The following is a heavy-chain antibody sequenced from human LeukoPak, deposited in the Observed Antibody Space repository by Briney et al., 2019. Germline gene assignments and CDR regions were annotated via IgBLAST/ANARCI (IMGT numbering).Heavy chain of an antibody. CDR3: ATQIVVVTLDAFDI. D-gene: IGHD3-22*01. Sequence: SQTLSLTCAVSGGSISSGGYSWSWIRQPPGKGLEWIGYIYYSGSTYYNPSLKSRVTISVDTSKNQFSLKLSSVTAADTAVYYCATQIVVVTLDAFDIWGQGTMVTVSS. CDR1: GGSISSGGYS. CDR2: IYYSGST. J-gene: IGHJ3*02. V-gene: IGHV4-30-4*07.